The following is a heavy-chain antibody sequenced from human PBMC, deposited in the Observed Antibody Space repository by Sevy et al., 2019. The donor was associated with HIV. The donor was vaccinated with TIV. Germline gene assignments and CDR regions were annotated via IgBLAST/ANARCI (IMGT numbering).Heavy chain of an antibody. Sequence: SETLSLTCAVYGGSFSGYYWSWIRQPPGKGLEWIGEINHSGSTNYNPSLKGRVTISVDTSKNQFSLKLSSVTAADTAVYYCARVPYCSSTSCYLSYYYYGMDVWGQGTTVTVSS. J-gene: IGHJ6*02. CDR2: INHSGST. CDR3: ARVPYCSSTSCYLSYYYYGMDV. CDR1: GGSFSGYY. D-gene: IGHD2-2*01. V-gene: IGHV4-34*01.